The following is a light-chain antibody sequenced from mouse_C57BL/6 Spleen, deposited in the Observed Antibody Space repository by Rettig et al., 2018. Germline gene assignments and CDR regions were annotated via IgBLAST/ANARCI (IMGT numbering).Light chain of an antibody. CDR3: QQWSNYPYT. J-gene: IGKJ2*01. CDR1: SSVSY. V-gene: IGKV4-55*01. Sequence: QIVLTQSPAIMSASPGEKVTMTCSASSSVSYMYWYQQRPGSSPRLLIYDTSNLASGVPVRFSGSGSGTSYSLTISRVEAEDAAAYYCQQWSNYPYTFGG. CDR2: DTS.